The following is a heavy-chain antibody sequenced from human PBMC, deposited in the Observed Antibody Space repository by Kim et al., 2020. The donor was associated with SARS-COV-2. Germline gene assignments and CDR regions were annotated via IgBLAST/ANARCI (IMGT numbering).Heavy chain of an antibody. CDR2: SGKGGST. D-gene: IGHD5-12*01. V-gene: IGHV3-23*01. J-gene: IGHJ6*02. Sequence: SGKGGSTYYADSVKVRFTISRDNSKKALYLQMNSLRAEDTAVYYCAKRLDVWGQGTTVTVSS. CDR3: AKRLDV.